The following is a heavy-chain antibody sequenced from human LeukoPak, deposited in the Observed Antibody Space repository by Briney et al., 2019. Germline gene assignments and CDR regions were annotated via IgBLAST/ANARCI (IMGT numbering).Heavy chain of an antibody. CDR3: ARVPLFGWAPYYYYYYMDV. CDR2: IYYSGST. Sequence: SETLSLTCTVSGGSISSSSYYWGWIRQPPGKGLEWIGSIYYSGSTYYNPSLKSRVTISVDTSKNQFSLKLSSVTAADTAVYYCARVPLFGWAPYYYYYYMDVWGNGTTVTVSS. CDR1: GGSISSSSYY. D-gene: IGHD3-10*01. V-gene: IGHV4-39*07. J-gene: IGHJ6*03.